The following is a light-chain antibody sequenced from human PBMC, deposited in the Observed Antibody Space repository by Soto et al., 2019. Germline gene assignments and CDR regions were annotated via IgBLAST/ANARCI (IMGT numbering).Light chain of an antibody. CDR3: AAWDDSLSGVV. CDR1: FSNIGSNF. J-gene: IGLJ3*02. V-gene: IGLV1-47*01. CDR2: RNN. Sequence: QSVLTQPPSASGTPGQTVTISCSGRFSNIGSNFIYWYQQLPGTAPKLLIYRNNERPSGVPARFSASKSGTSASLAISGLRSEDEADYHCAAWDDSLSGVVFGGGTKVTVL.